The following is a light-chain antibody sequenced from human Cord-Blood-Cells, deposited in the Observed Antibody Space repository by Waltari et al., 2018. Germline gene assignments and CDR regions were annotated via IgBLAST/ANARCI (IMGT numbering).Light chain of an antibody. J-gene: IGLJ2*01. CDR1: RSNIRSNT. Sequence: QSVLTQPPSASGTPGQPVPIPCSGSRSNIRSNTVNWYQQLPGTAPKLLIYSNNQRPSGVPHRFSGSKSGTSASLAISGLQSEDEADYYCAAWDDSLNGPVFGGGTKLTVL. V-gene: IGLV1-44*01. CDR2: SNN. CDR3: AAWDDSLNGPV.